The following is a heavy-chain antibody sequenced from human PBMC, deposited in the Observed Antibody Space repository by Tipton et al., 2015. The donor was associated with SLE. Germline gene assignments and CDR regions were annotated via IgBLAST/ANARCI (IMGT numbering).Heavy chain of an antibody. CDR1: GGSFSGYY. CDR2: INHSGST. Sequence: TLSLTCAVYGGSFSGYYWSWIRQPPGKGLEWIGEINHSGSTNYNPSLKSRVTISVDTSKNQFSLKLSSVTVADTAVYYCARGRVEMATIELDYWGQGTLVTVSS. D-gene: IGHD5-24*01. CDR3: ARGRVEMATIELDY. J-gene: IGHJ4*02. V-gene: IGHV4-34*01.